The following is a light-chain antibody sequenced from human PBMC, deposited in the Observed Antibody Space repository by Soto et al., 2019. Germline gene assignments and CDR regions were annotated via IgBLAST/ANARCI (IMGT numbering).Light chain of an antibody. V-gene: IGKV3-20*01. J-gene: IGKJ2*01. CDR1: QSVSNNY. Sequence: EVVLTQSPGTLSLSPGERATLSCRASQSVSNNYFAWYQQKPGHAPRLLIFVSSDRATGITDRFSGSVSGTDFPLTISRLEPEDFAVYYCQQYGSSTPYTFGQGTKLEIK. CDR3: QQYGSSTPYT. CDR2: VSS.